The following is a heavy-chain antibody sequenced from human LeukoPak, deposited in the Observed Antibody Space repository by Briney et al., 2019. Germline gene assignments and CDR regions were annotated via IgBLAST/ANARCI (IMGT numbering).Heavy chain of an antibody. CDR1: GYTFTSYA. J-gene: IGHJ5*02. V-gene: IGHV7-4-1*02. D-gene: IGHD3-10*01. CDR2: LNINTGNP. Sequence: GASVKVSCKASGYTFTSYAMKWVRQAPGEGLEWMGWLNINTGNPTYAQGFTGRFVFSLDTSVSTAYLQISSLKAEDTAVYYCARLRVYGSGTREYWFDPWGQGTLVTVSS. CDR3: ARLRVYGSGTREYWFDP.